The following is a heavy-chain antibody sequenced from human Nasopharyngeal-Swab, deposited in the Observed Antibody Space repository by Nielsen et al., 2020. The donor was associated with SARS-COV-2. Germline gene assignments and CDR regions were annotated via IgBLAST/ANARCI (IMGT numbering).Heavy chain of an antibody. J-gene: IGHJ4*02. V-gene: IGHV3-23*01. CDR1: GFTFSSYA. CDR3: ARGPRD. Sequence: GESLKISCAASGFTFSSYAMSWVRQAPGKGLEWASAISGSGGSTYYADSVKGRFTISRHNSKNTLYLQMNSLRAEDTAVYYCARGPRDWGQGTLVTVSS. CDR2: ISGSGGST.